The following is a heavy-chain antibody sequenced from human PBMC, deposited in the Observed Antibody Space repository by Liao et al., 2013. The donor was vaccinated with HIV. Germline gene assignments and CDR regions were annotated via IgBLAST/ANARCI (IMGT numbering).Heavy chain of an antibody. CDR3: ARGVGRKDVVVPAAIQFDY. J-gene: IGHJ4*02. CDR1: GTPFNKYF. V-gene: IGHV4-34*02. Sequence: QVRLEQWGTGLLRPSETLSLTCAVYGTPFNKYFWTWIRQAPGKGPEWIGEISFNGRAANYNPSLKTRVTLSADMSKDQFSLRLASVTAADTAVYYCARGVGRKDVVVPAAIQFDYWGQGTLVTVSS. D-gene: IGHD2-2*01. CDR2: ISFNGRAA.